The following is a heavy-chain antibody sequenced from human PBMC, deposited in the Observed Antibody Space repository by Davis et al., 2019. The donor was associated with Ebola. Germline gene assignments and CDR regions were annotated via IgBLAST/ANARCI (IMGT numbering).Heavy chain of an antibody. CDR2: ISAYNGNT. CDR1: GYSFTTYA. V-gene: IGHV1-8*02. D-gene: IGHD3-10*01. CDR3: ARGRGRFGEVIKNWFDP. Sequence: AASVKVSCKASGYSFTTYAINWVRQAPGQGLEWMGWISAYNGNTNYAQKLQGRVTMTRNTSISTAYMELSSLRSEDTAVYYCARGRGRFGEVIKNWFDPWGQGTLVTVSS. J-gene: IGHJ5*02.